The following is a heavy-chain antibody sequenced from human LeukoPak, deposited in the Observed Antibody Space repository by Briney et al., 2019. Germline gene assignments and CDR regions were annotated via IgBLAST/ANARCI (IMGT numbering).Heavy chain of an antibody. D-gene: IGHD3-3*01. J-gene: IGHJ4*02. CDR3: ARAGIEYYDFWSGYRLVDY. Sequence: ASVKVSCKASGYTFTGYYMHWVRQAPGQGLEWMGWINPNSGGTNYAQKFQGRVTMTRDTSISTAYMELSRLRSDDTAVYYCARAGIEYYDFWSGYRLVDYWGQGTLVTVSS. V-gene: IGHV1-2*02. CDR2: INPNSGGT. CDR1: GYTFTGYY.